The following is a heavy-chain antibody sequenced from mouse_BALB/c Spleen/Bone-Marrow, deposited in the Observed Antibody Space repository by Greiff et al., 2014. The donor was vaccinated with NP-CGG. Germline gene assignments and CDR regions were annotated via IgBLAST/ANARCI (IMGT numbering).Heavy chain of an antibody. D-gene: IGHD1-1*01. V-gene: IGHV1S41*01. Sequence: DLVKPGASVKLSCKASGYTFTSYWINWIKQRPGQGLEWIGRIPPGSGTTYYNEMFKGKATLTVDTSSTTAYIQLSSLSSEDSAVYFCARGSYYYGSSSPWFAYWGQGTLVTVLA. CDR1: GYTFTSYW. CDR3: ARGSYYYGSSSPWFAY. J-gene: IGHJ3*01. CDR2: IPPGSGTT.